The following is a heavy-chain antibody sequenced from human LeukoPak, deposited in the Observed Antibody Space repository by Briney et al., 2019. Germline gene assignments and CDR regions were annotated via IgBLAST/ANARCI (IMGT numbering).Heavy chain of an antibody. CDR3: AKGIVRFLDNAFDI. J-gene: IGHJ3*02. D-gene: IGHD3-3*01. CDR2: IKEDGSER. CDR1: GFTFNYYW. V-gene: IGHV3-7*03. Sequence: GGSLRLSCAASGFTFNYYWMTWVRQGPGKGLEWVATIKEDGSERYYVESVKGRFTISRDNAKNSLYLQMNSLRAEDTAVYYCAKGIVRFLDNAFDIWGQGTMVTVSS.